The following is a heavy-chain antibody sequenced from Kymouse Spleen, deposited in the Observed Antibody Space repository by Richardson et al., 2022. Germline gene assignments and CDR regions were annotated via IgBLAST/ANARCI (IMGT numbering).Heavy chain of an antibody. D-gene: IGHD6-19*01. V-gene: IGHV1-46*03. J-gene: IGHJ6*02. CDR2: INPSGGST. CDR3: ARNSSGPYYYYGMDV. CDR1: GYTFTSYY. Sequence: QVQLVQSGAEVKKPGASVKVSCKASGYTFTSYYMHWVRQAPGQGLEWMGIINPSGGSTSYAQKFQGRVTMTRDTSTSTVYMELSSLRSEDTAVYYCARNSSGPYYYYGMDVWGQGTTVTVSS.